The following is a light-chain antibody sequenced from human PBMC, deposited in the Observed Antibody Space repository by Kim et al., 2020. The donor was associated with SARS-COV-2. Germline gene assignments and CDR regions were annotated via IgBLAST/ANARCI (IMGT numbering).Light chain of an antibody. CDR3: SAWDVSLAGRL. CDR2: SND. J-gene: IGLJ3*02. Sequence: QNVTTSLSEHSSNIATKSVLWYQQLPGAAPKLLIYSNDQRPSWVPDRFSGSKSGTSASLAISGLRSDDEADYYCSAWDVSLAGRLFGGGTQLTVL. V-gene: IGLV1-47*01. CDR1: SSNIATKS.